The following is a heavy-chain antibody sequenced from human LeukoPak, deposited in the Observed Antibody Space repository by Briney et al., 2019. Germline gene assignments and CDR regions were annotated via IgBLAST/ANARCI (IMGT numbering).Heavy chain of an antibody. D-gene: IGHD5-24*01. CDR3: ARLMQLQEMATSEMDY. CDR2: IYPGDSDT. V-gene: IGHV5-51*01. CDR1: GYSFTSYW. J-gene: IGHJ4*02. Sequence: GESLKISCKGSGYSFTSYWIGWVRQMPGKGLEWMGIIYPGDSDTRYSPSFQGQVTISADKSISTAYLQWSSLKASDTAMYYCARLMQLQEMATSEMDYWGQGTLVTVSS.